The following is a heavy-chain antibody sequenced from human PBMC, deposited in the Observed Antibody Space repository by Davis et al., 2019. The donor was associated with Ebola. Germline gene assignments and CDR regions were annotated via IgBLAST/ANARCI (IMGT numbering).Heavy chain of an antibody. D-gene: IGHD1-7*01. Sequence: SVTVSCLASGYTFTRYCISWLRQPPAQGLEWMGWISAYNGSTNYAPKLQGRVTITTDTSTSTAYMELRSLRSDDTAVYYCARDGYNRHYIAYWGQGTLVTVSS. CDR2: ISAYNGST. V-gene: IGHV1-18*01. CDR3: ARDGYNRHYIAY. CDR1: GYTFTRYC. J-gene: IGHJ4*02.